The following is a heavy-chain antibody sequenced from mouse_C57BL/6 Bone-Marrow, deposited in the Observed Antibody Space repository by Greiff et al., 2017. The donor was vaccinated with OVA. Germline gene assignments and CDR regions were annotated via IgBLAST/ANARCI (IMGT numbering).Heavy chain of an antibody. CDR1: GFTFSDAW. D-gene: IGHD2-1*01. V-gene: IGHV6-6*01. CDR3: TRYYGNYPFAY. Sequence: EVQGVESGGGLVQPGGSMKLSCAASGFTFSDAWMDWVRQSPEKGLEWVAEIRNKANNHATYYAESVKGRFTISRDDSKSSVYLQMNSLRAEDTGIYYCTRYYGNYPFAYWGQGTLVTVSA. CDR2: IRNKANNHAT. J-gene: IGHJ3*01.